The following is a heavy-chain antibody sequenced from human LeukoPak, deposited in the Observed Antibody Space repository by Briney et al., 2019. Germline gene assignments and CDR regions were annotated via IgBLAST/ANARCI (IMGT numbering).Heavy chain of an antibody. CDR1: GYTFTGYG. V-gene: IGHV1-2*02. CDR3: ASDLRNTAMHWFGP. J-gene: IGHJ5*02. CDR2: INPNSGGT. Sequence: GASVKVSCKTSGYTFTGYGISWVRQAPGQGLEWMGWINPNSGGTNYAQKFQGRVTMTRDTSISTAYMELSRLRSDDTAVYYCASDLRNTAMHWFGPWGQGTLVTVSS. D-gene: IGHD5-18*01.